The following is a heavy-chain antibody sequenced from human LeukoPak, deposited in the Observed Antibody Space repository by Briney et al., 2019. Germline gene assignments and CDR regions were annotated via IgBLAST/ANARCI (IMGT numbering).Heavy chain of an antibody. Sequence: GRSLRLSCAASGFTFSSYGMHWVRQAPGKGLEWVAVISYDGSNKYYADSVKGRFTISRDNSKNTLYLQMNSLRAEDTAVYYCAKGRIQLYYYYGMDVWGQGTTVTVSS. D-gene: IGHD5-18*01. CDR3: AKGRIQLYYYYGMDV. CDR2: ISYDGSNK. J-gene: IGHJ6*02. CDR1: GFTFSSYG. V-gene: IGHV3-30*18.